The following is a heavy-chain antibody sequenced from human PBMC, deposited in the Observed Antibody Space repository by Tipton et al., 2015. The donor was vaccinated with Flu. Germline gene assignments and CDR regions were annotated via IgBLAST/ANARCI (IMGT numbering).Heavy chain of an antibody. J-gene: IGHJ5*02. CDR3: ARGEDYDFWSGYYMFDR. D-gene: IGHD3-3*01. CDR1: GDSIGSKFY. CDR2: VHQTGST. V-gene: IGHV4-38-2*02. Sequence: TLSLTCSVSGDSIGSKFYWGWIRQPSGKGLEWIGNVHQTGSTYYNPSLRSRVTIAVDRPKNQFSLKLTSVTAADTAVYYCARGEDYDFWSGYYMFDRWGQGILVTVSS.